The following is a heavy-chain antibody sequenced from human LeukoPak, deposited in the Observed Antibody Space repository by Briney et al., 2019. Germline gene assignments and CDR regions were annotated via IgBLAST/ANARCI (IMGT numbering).Heavy chain of an antibody. CDR2: INSDGSST. J-gene: IGHJ3*02. Sequence: GGSLRLSCAASGFTFSSYWVHWVRQAPGKGLVWVSRINSDGSSTSYADSVKGRFTISRDNAKNTLYLQMNSLRAEDTAVYYCARAGLQFHAFDIWGQGTMVTVSS. D-gene: IGHD5-24*01. CDR1: GFTFSSYW. V-gene: IGHV3-74*01. CDR3: ARAGLQFHAFDI.